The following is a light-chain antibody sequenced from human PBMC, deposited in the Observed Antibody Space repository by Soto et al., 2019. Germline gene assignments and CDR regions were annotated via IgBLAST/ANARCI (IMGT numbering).Light chain of an antibody. CDR3: QQYGSTPWS. J-gene: IGKJ2*01. V-gene: IGKV3-20*01. CDR1: QSVRSIY. Sequence: EIVLTQSPGTLSLSPGERATLSCGASQSVRSIYVAWYQRRPGQTPRLLIYDTSKRATGIPDRFSGSGSGTDFTLTISRLEPEDFAAYYCQQYGSTPWSFGQGTKVDI. CDR2: DTS.